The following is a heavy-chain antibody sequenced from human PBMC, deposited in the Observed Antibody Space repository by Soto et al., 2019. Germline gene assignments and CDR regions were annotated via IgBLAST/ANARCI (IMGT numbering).Heavy chain of an antibody. Sequence: TLXLTCTFSGGSVSXSRYYGSWIRQPPGKGLEWTWYIYYSGSTNYNPSLKSRVTISVDTSKNQFSLKLTSVAAAETAVSYCARAVYCTTANCWDDFHYYHIDVWGQGSAVTVS. CDR1: GGSVSXSRYY. CDR2: IYYSGST. J-gene: IGHJ6*02. V-gene: IGHV4-61*01. CDR3: ARAVYCTTANCWDDFHYYHIDV. D-gene: IGHD2-2*01.